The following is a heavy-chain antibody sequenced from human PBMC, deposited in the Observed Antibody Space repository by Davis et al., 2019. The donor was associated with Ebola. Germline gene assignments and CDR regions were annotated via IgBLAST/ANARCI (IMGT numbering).Heavy chain of an antibody. J-gene: IGHJ4*02. CDR3: ARGLVYSGYDPYFDY. Sequence: SETLSLTCAVSGGSISSGGYSWSWIRQPPGKGLEWIGYIYHSGSTYYNPSLKSRVTISVDRSKNQFSLKLSSVTAADTAVYYCARGLVYSGYDPYFDYWGQGTLVTVSS. CDR2: IYHSGST. D-gene: IGHD5-12*01. V-gene: IGHV4-30-2*01. CDR1: GGSISSGGYS.